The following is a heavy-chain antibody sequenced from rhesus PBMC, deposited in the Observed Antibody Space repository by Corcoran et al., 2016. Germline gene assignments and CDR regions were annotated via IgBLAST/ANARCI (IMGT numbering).Heavy chain of an antibody. CDR3: ARSGYGSGGVY. CDR1: GASISSYW. Sequence: QVQLQESGPGPVKPSETLSLTCAVSGASISSYWWSWIRQPPGKGLEWMGGCFGNSGNSYNNPSHKSRVIMSKDASKNQFSLKLSSVTAADTAVYYCARSGYGSGGVYWGQGILVTVSS. D-gene: IGHD4-4*01. CDR2: CFGNSGNS. J-gene: IGHJ4*01. V-gene: IGHV4-80*01.